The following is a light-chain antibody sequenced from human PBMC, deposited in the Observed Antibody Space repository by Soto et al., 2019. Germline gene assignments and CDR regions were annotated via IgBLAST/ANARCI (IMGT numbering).Light chain of an antibody. CDR2: DAY. V-gene: IGKV3-20*01. CDR1: QSFRGL. Sequence: EVVLTQSPVTLSLSPGERATLSCRASQSFRGLLAWYQQKPGQAPRLLIYDAYNRATGIPPRFSGSGSGTDFTLTIGRLEPEDFAVYYCQQYGGSPLFTFGPGTKVEI. J-gene: IGKJ3*01. CDR3: QQYGGSPLFT.